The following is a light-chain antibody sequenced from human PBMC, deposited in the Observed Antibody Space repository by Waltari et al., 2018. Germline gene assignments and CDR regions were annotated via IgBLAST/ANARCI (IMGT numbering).Light chain of an antibody. V-gene: IGLV2-14*03. CDR2: DVS. Sequence: QSALTQPASVSGSPGQSITISCTGTSSDVGAYNYVSWYQQHPGKAPKLMIYDVSNRPSGVSNRFSGSKSGNTASLTISGLQAEDESDYYCSSYTSSSTWVFGGGTNLTVL. CDR3: SSYTSSSTWV. CDR1: SSDVGAYNY. J-gene: IGLJ3*02.